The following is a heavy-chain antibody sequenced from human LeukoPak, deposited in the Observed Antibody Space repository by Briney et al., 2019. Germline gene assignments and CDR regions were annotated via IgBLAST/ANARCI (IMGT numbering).Heavy chain of an antibody. Sequence: GGSLRLSCAASGFTFDDYAMHWVRQAPGKGLEWVPGISWNSGSIGYADSVKGRFTISRDNAKNSLYLQMNSLRAEDTAVYYCARGVTAYYYVARDYYYMDVWGKGTTVTVSS. CDR2: ISWNSGSI. D-gene: IGHD3-10*02. CDR3: ARGVTAYYYVARDYYYMDV. J-gene: IGHJ6*03. V-gene: IGHV3-9*01. CDR1: GFTFDDYA.